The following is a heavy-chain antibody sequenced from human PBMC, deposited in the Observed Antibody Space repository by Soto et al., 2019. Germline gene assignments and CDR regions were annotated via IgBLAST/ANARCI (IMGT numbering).Heavy chain of an antibody. CDR1: GGSISSGGYY. V-gene: IGHV4-31*03. CDR3: ARMVQLYSAEYYLGMDV. Sequence: PSETLSLTCTVSGGSISSGGYYWSWIRQHPGKGLEWIGHIYHSGRTSYNPSLKSRVIISVDTSESQFSLKVSSVTAADTAVYYCARMVQLYSAEYYLGMDVWGQGTTVTVSS. J-gene: IGHJ6*02. D-gene: IGHD3-10*01. CDR2: IYHSGRT.